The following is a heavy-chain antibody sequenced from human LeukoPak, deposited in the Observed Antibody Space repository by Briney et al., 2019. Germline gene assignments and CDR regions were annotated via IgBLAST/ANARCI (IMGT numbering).Heavy chain of an antibody. CDR3: ARSYGYHAFDI. D-gene: IGHD5-18*01. V-gene: IGHV1-46*01. J-gene: IGHJ3*02. Sequence: SAVQVSCKACVYTFTNFYLYWVRPAPGQGLEGVGIMNPSGCRTRYPQNFQGRVTMTRNTATSTVDMEVSRLSSVDAAVYYCARSYGYHAFDIWGQGTMVTVSS. CDR2: MNPSGCRT. CDR1: VYTFTNFY.